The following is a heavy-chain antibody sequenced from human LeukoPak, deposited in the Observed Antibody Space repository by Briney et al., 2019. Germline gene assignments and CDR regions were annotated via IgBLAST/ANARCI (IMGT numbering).Heavy chain of an antibody. J-gene: IGHJ4*02. V-gene: IGHV4-28*05. CDR3: ARDSSGWSHTFDY. D-gene: IGHD6-19*01. Sequence: SETLSLTCAVSGYSISSSNWWGWIRQPPGKGLEWIGYIYYSGSIYYNPSLKSRVTISVDTSKNQFSLKLSSVTAADTAVYYCARDSSGWSHTFDYWGQGTLVTVSS. CDR2: IYYSGSI. CDR1: GYSISSSNW.